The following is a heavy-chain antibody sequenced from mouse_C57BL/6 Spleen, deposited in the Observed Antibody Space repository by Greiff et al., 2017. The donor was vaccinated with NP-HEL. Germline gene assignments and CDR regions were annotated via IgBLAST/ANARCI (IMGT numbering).Heavy chain of an antibody. V-gene: IGHV5-17*01. D-gene: IGHD1-1*01. J-gene: IGHJ2*01. CDR2: ISSGSSTI. CDR3: ARSIVTTVVAHYFDY. CDR1: GFTFSDYG. Sequence: EVKLVESGGGLVKPGGSLKLSCAASGFTFSDYGMHWVRQAPEKGLEWVAYISSGSSTIYYADTVKGRFTISRDNAKNTLFLQMTSLRSEDTAMYYCARSIVTTVVAHYFDYWGQGTTLTVSS.